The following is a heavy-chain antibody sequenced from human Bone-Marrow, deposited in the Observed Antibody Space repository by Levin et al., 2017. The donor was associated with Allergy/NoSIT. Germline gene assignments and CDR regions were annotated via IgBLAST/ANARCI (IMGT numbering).Heavy chain of an antibody. CDR2: ISSSSSYT. J-gene: IGHJ3*02. D-gene: IGHD3-3*01. CDR1: GFTFSDYY. V-gene: IGHV3-11*06. Sequence: GGSLRLSCAASGFTFSDYYMSWIRQAPGKGLEWVSYISSSSSYTNYADSVKGRFTISRDNAKNSLYLQMNSLRAEDTAVYYCARGGGKLVLRLLEWPLPIWGQGTMVTVSS. CDR3: ARGGGKLVLRLLEWPLPI.